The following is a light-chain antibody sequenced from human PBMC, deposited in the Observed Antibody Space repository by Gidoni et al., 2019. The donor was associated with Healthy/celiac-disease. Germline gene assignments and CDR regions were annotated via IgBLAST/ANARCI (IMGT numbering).Light chain of an antibody. CDR3: QQYDNHPRT. J-gene: IGKJ3*01. V-gene: IGKV1-33*01. CDR2: DAS. CDR1: QAISNY. Sequence: DIQMTQSQSSLSASVGDRVTITCQASQAISNYLNWYQQKPGKAPKLLIYDASNLETGVPSRFSGSGSGTDFTFTISSLQPEDIATYYCQQYDNHPRTFXPXTKVDIK.